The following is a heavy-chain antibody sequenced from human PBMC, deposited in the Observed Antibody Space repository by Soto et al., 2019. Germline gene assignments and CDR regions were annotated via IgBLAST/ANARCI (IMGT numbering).Heavy chain of an antibody. CDR3: ARHMKSYDSSGYSFYYYGMDV. V-gene: IGHV4-34*01. CDR2: INHSGST. D-gene: IGHD3-22*01. Sequence: SETLSLTCAVYSGSFSGYYWNWIRQPPETRLEWIGEINHSGSTNYNPSLKSRVTISVDTSKNQFSLKLSSVTAADTAVYYCARHMKSYDSSGYSFYYYGMDVWGQGTTVTVSS. J-gene: IGHJ6*02. CDR1: SGSFSGYY.